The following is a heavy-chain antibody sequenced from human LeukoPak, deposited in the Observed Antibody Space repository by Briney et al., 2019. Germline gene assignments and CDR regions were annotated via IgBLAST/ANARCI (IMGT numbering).Heavy chain of an antibody. V-gene: IGHV3-23*01. D-gene: IGHD3-3*01. J-gene: IGHJ3*02. Sequence: GGSLRLSCAASGVTFTRYGMSWVRQAPGKGLEWVSTITTSGGTTYYADSVKGRFTISRDNSKNTLYLQMNSLRAEDTAVYYCAKRDTIFGVASTPSAFDIWGQGTMVTVSS. CDR3: AKRDTIFGVASTPSAFDI. CDR1: GVTFTRYG. CDR2: ITTSGGTT.